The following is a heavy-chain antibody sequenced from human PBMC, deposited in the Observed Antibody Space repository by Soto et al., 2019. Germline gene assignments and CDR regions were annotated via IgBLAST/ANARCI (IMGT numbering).Heavy chain of an antibody. CDR1: GFTFSSYW. J-gene: IGHJ6*02. Sequence: TGGSLRLSCAASGFTFSSYWMSWVRQAPGKGLEWVANIKQDGSEKYYVDSVKGRFTISRDNAKNSLYLQMNSLRAEDTAVYYCAREGDSSGWYYYYGMDVWGQGTTVTVSS. CDR3: AREGDSSGWYYYYGMDV. V-gene: IGHV3-7*05. CDR2: IKQDGSEK. D-gene: IGHD6-19*01.